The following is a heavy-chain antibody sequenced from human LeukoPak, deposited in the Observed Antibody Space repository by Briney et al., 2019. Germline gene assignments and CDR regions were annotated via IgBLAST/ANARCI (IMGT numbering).Heavy chain of an antibody. CDR3: TYTTYYYDSSRYSWVHDAFDI. V-gene: IGHV3-49*04. D-gene: IGHD3-22*01. CDR2: IRSKAYGGTI. CDR1: GFTFGDYA. Sequence: GRSLRLSCTASGFTFGDYAMSWVRQAPGKGLEWVGFIRSKAYGGTIEYAASVKDRLTISRDDFKSIAYLQMNSLKTEDTAVYYCTYTTYYYDSSRYSWVHDAFDIWGQGTTVTVSS. J-gene: IGHJ3*02.